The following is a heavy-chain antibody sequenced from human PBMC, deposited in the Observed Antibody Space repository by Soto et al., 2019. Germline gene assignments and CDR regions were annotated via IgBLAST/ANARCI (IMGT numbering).Heavy chain of an antibody. D-gene: IGHD3-10*01. J-gene: IGHJ3*02. CDR3: AASPRWFGELSFAFDI. Sequence: AASVKVSCKASGFTFTSSAMQWVRQARGQRLEWIGWIVVGSGNTNYAQKFQERVTITRDMSTSTAYMELSSLRSEDTAVYYCAASPRWFGELSFAFDIWGQGTMVTVSS. CDR2: IVVGSGNT. V-gene: IGHV1-58*02. CDR1: GFTFTSSA.